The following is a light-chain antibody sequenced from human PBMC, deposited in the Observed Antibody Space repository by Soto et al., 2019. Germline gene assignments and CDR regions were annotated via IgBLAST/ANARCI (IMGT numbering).Light chain of an antibody. V-gene: IGKV1-12*01. Sequence: QGVDNWLAWYQQKPGKAPKLLIYGASSLQSGVPSRFSGSGSGTEFTLTISSLQPEDFATYYCQQANSFPLNFGGGTKVDIK. J-gene: IGKJ4*01. CDR3: QQANSFPLN. CDR1: QGVDNW. CDR2: GAS.